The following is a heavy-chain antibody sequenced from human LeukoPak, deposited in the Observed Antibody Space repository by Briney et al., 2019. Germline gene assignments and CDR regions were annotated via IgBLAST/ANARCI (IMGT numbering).Heavy chain of an antibody. CDR2: MNPNSGNT. J-gene: IGHJ6*03. CDR3: ARGNGARYFHYYYYYMDV. D-gene: IGHD2-21*01. CDR1: GYTFTSYD. Sequence: ASVKVSCKASGYTFTSYDINWVRQATGQGLEWMGWMNPNSGNTGYAQKFQGRVTMTRNTSISTAYMELSSLRSEDTAVYYCARGNGARYFHYYYYYMDVWGKGTTVTVSS. V-gene: IGHV1-8*01.